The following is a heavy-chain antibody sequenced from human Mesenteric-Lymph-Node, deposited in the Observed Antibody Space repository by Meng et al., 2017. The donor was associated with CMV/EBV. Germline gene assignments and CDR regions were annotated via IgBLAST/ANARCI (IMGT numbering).Heavy chain of an antibody. J-gene: IGHJ4*02. CDR2: IYYSGST. Sequence: QLQLQESGPGLVKPSETLSLTCTFSGCSISSSSFYWGWIRQPPGKGLEWIGSIYYSGSTYYNPSLKSRVTISVDTSKNQFSLKLSSVTAADTAVYYCARDGDYYDSSGYNPFDYWGQGTLVTVSS. V-gene: IGHV4-39*07. CDR1: GCSISSSSFY. CDR3: ARDGDYYDSSGYNPFDY. D-gene: IGHD3-22*01.